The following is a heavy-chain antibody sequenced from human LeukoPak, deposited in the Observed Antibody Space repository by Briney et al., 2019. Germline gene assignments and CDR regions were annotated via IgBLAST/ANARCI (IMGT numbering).Heavy chain of an antibody. Sequence: ASVKVSCKASGYTFTSYPISWVRQAPGQGLEWMGWITTYNGNTKYAQKLQGRVTMTTDTSTSTVYMDLRGLRSDDTAVYYCARGGAYYDILTGYYHYYFDYWGQGTLFTVSS. CDR3: ARGGAYYDILTGYYHYYFDY. CDR1: GYTFTSYP. V-gene: IGHV1-18*01. J-gene: IGHJ4*02. D-gene: IGHD3-9*01. CDR2: ITTYNGNT.